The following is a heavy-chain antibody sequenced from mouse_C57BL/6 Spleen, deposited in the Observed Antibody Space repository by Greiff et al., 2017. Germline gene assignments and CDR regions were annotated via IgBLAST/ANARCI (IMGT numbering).Heavy chain of an antibody. J-gene: IGHJ1*03. Sequence: QVQLQQPGTELVKPGASVKLSCKASGYTFTSYWMHWVKQRPGQGLEWIGNINPSNGGTNYNEKFKSKATLTVDKSSRTAYMQLSSLTSEDSAVYYCARVPYYGSSDWYFDVWGTGTTVTVSS. V-gene: IGHV1-53*01. CDR1: GYTFTSYW. D-gene: IGHD1-1*01. CDR3: ARVPYYGSSDWYFDV. CDR2: INPSNGGT.